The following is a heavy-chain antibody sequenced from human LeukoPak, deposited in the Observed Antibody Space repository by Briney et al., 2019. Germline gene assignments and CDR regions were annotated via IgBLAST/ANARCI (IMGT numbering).Heavy chain of an antibody. CDR2: IYSGGST. V-gene: IGHV3-53*01. J-gene: IGHJ4*02. CDR1: GFTVSSNY. Sequence: GGSLRLSCAASGFTVSSNYMSWVRQAPGKGLEWVSVIYSGGSTYYADSVKGRFTISRDNSKNTLYLQMNSLRVEDAAVYYCARVSFCYYFDYWGQGTLVTVSS. CDR3: ARVSFCYYFDY.